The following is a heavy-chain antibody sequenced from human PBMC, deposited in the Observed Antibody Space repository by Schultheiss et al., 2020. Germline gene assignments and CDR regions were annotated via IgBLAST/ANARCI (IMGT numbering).Heavy chain of an antibody. Sequence: TLSLTCTFSGFSLSTSGMCVSWIRQPPGKALEWLALIDWDDDKYYSTSLKTRLTISKDTSKNQVVLTMTNMDPVDTATYYCARGLYSSSWLYFDYWGQGTLVTVSS. CDR1: GFSLSTSGMC. V-gene: IGHV2-70*01. CDR2: IDWDDDK. D-gene: IGHD6-13*01. CDR3: ARGLYSSSWLYFDY. J-gene: IGHJ4*02.